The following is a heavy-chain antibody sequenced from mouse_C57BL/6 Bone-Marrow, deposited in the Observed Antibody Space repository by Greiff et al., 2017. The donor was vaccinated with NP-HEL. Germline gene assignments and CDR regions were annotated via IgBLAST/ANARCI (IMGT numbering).Heavy chain of an antibody. J-gene: IGHJ1*03. CDR3: ARRGLITTVGDV. CDR2: INPNYGTT. Sequence: EVKLQQSGPELVKPGASVKISCKASGYAFTDYNMNWVKQSNGKSLEWIGVINPNYGTTSYNQKFKGKATLTVDQASSTAYMQLNSLTSEDAAVYYCARRGLITTVGDVWGTGTTVTVSS. CDR1: GYAFTDYN. D-gene: IGHD1-1*01. V-gene: IGHV1-39*01.